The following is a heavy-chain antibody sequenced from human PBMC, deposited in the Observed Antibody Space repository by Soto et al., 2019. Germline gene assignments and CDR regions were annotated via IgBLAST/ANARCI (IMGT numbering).Heavy chain of an antibody. CDR3: ARGYGDYVFDY. D-gene: IGHD4-17*01. J-gene: IGHJ4*02. V-gene: IGHV4-59*01. CDR2: IYYSGST. Sequence: SETLSLTCAVYGRSFSGYYWSWIRQPPGKGLEWIGYIYYSGSTNYNPSLKSRVTISVDTSKNQFSLKLSSVTAADTAVYYCARGYGDYVFDYWGQGTLVTVSS. CDR1: GRSFSGYY.